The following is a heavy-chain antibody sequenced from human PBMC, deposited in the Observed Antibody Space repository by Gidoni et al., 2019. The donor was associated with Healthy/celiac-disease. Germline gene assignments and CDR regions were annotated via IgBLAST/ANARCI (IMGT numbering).Heavy chain of an antibody. J-gene: IGHJ5*02. V-gene: IGHV2-70*15. CDR3: ARSVVVTAMHWFDP. Sequence: QVTLRESGPALVKPTQTLTLTCTFSGFSLSTSGMCVSWIRQPPGKALEWLARIDWDDDKYYSTSLKTRLTISKDTSKNQVVLTMTNKDPVDTATYYCARSVVVTAMHWFDPWGQGTLVTVSS. CDR2: IDWDDDK. D-gene: IGHD2-21*02. CDR1: GFSLSTSGMC.